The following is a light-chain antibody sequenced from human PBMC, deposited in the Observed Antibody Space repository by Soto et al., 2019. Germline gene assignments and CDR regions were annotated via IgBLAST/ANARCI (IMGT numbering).Light chain of an antibody. CDR1: QGIRND. CDR3: LQDYSYPLT. CDR2: AAS. J-gene: IGKJ4*01. V-gene: IGKV1-6*01. Sequence: AIKMTQSPSSLSASVGDRITITCRASQGIRNDLSWYQQKSGKAPKLLIFAASSLQSGVPSRFSGSGSGTDFTFTISSLEPEDFATYYCLQDYSYPLTFGGGTKVEIK.